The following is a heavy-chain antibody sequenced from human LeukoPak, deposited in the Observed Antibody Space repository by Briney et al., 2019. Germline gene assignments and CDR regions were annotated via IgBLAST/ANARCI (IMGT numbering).Heavy chain of an antibody. Sequence: PGGSLRLSCAASGFTFSSYSMNWVRDAPGKGLEWVSCISSSSGYIYYADSVKGRFTNSRDNAKNSLYLQMSTRRAEDTAVYYCARDPGYGSDWYFDLWGRGTLVTVSS. CDR3: ARDPGYGSDWYFDL. V-gene: IGHV3-21*01. CDR2: ISSSSGYI. CDR1: GFTFSSYS. D-gene: IGHD3-10*01. J-gene: IGHJ2*01.